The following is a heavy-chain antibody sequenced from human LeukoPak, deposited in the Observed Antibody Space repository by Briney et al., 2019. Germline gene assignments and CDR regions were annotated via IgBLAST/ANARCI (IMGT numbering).Heavy chain of an antibody. D-gene: IGHD2-15*01. J-gene: IGHJ6*03. CDR3: ARGHVVVVAAPYYYYYMDV. CDR1: GYTFTSYD. CDR2: MNPNSGNT. Sequence: ASVKVSCKASGYTFTSYDINWVRQATGQGLEWMEWMNPNSGNTGYAQKFQGRVTITRNTSISTAYMELSSLRSEDTAVYYCARGHVVVVAAPYYYYYMDVWGKGTTVTVSS. V-gene: IGHV1-8*03.